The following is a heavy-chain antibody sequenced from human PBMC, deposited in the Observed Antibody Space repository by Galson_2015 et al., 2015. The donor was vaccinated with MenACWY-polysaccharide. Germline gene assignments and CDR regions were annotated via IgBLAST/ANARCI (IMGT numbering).Heavy chain of an antibody. J-gene: IGHJ4*02. V-gene: IGHV3-9*01. CDR3: AKGYSYSKSPVDH. Sequence: SLRLSCAASGFTFSDHYMDWVRQAPGKGLEWVSGISWNSDIIGYADSVKGRFTISRDSAKNSLYLQMNSLRPEDTALYYCAKGYSYSKSPVDHWGQGTLVTVSS. CDR1: GFTFSDHY. CDR2: ISWNSDII. D-gene: IGHD2-15*01.